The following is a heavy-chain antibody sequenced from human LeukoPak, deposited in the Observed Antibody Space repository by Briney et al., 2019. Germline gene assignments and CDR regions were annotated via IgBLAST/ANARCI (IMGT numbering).Heavy chain of an antibody. D-gene: IGHD6-19*01. V-gene: IGHV3-23*01. CDR3: AKDLIAVAGSFSPDDY. Sequence: GGSLRLSCAASGFTFSSYAMSWVRQAPGKGLEWVSAISGSGGSAYYADSVKGRFTISRDNSKSTLYLQMNSLRAEDTAVYYCAKDLIAVAGSFSPDDYWGQGTLVTVSS. CDR2: ISGSGGSA. J-gene: IGHJ4*02. CDR1: GFTFSSYA.